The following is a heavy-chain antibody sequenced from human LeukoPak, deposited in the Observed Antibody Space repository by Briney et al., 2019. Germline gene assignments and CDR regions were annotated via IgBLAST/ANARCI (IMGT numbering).Heavy chain of an antibody. V-gene: IGHV3-30*03. CDR2: ISYHGIDK. J-gene: IGHJ5*02. CDR1: GFTFSSYG. Sequence: GGSLRLSCAASGFTFSSYGMHWIRQAPGKGLEWVAVISYHGIDKYYADSVKGRFTISRDNSKNALYPQMNSLRPEDTAVYYCARAGEDVVLGPAPVGGSPYNWFDPWGQGTLVTVSS. D-gene: IGHD2-2*01. CDR3: ARAGEDVVLGPAPVGGSPYNWFDP.